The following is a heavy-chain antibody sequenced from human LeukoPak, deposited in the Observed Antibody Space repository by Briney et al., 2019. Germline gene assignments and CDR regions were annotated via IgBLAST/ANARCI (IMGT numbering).Heavy chain of an antibody. D-gene: IGHD5-12*01. Sequence: ASVKVSCKASGYTFTAYYMHWVRQAPGQGLEWMGRINPKNADTTYAQKFQGRVTMTRDTSISTAYMELSSLRSDDTAVFYCARGRPLIGATHDSFNIWGLGTMVTVSS. V-gene: IGHV1-2*06. J-gene: IGHJ3*02. CDR2: INPKNADT. CDR3: ARGRPLIGATHDSFNI. CDR1: GYTFTAYY.